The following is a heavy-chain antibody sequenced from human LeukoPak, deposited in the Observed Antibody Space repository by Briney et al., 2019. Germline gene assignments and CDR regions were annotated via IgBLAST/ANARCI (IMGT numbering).Heavy chain of an antibody. Sequence: GGSLRLSCEASGLAFTNTWMTWVRRAPGKGLEWVSGISNSGSSTYYADSVKGRFTISRDNSRNTLYLQLSSLRAEDTAVYYCANTMVRGSYNMDVWGQGTTVTVSS. CDR1: GLAFTNTW. CDR3: ANTMVRGSYNMDV. D-gene: IGHD3-10*01. CDR2: ISNSGSST. V-gene: IGHV3-23*01. J-gene: IGHJ6*02.